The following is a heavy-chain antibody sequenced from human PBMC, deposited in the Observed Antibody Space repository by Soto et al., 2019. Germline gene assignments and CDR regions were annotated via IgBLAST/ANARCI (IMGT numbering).Heavy chain of an antibody. J-gene: IGHJ4*02. D-gene: IGHD1-26*01. V-gene: IGHV4-39*07. Sequence: SETLSLTCTVSGGSISSSSYYWGWIRQPPGKGLEWIGSIYYSGSTYYNPSLKSRVTISVDTSKNQFSLKLSSVTAADTAVYYCAAGGIVGTFDYWGQGTLVTVSS. CDR1: GGSISSSSYY. CDR2: IYYSGST. CDR3: AAGGIVGTFDY.